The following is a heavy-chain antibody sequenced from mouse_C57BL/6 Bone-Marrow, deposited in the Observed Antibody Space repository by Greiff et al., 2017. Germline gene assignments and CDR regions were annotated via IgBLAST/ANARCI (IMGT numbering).Heavy chain of an antibody. CDR2: IDPETGGT. Sequence: QVQLQQSGAELVRPGASVTLSCTASGYTFTDYEMHWVKQTPVHGLEWIGAIDPETGGTAYNQKFKGKAILTADKSSSTAYMELRSLTSEDSAVYYCTEHAMDYWGQGTSVTVSS. V-gene: IGHV1-15*01. CDR1: GYTFTDYE. CDR3: TEHAMDY. J-gene: IGHJ4*01.